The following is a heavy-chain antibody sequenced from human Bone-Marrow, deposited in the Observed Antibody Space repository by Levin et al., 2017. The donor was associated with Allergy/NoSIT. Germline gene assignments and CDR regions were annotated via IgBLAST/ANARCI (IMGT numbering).Heavy chain of an antibody. CDR3: SKEKIRECSSSSCYMPDY. CDR2: ISGSGSRT. V-gene: IGHV3-23*01. J-gene: IGHJ4*02. D-gene: IGHD2-2*02. Sequence: LSLTCAASGFLFSSYAMNWVRQAPGKGLEWVSTISGSGSRTFYADSVKGRFSISRDNSKNTLSLQMNSLRVEDTAVYHCSKEKIRECSSSSCYMPDYWGQGTLVTVSS. CDR1: GFLFSSYA.